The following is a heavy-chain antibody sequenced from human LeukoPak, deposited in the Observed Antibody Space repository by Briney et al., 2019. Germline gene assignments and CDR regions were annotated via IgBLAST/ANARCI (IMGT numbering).Heavy chain of an antibody. V-gene: IGHV4-39*01. J-gene: IGHJ6*03. Sequence: SETLSLTCAVSGGSITSSSYYWGWIRQPPGKGLEWIGSFSYSGTAYFNPSLESRVTMSVDTSNNQVSLNVSSVTAADTGVYYCARPSSGYYYDYMDVWGKGTLVTVSS. CDR2: FSYSGTA. CDR3: ARPSSGYYYDYMDV. CDR1: GGSITSSSYY. D-gene: IGHD3-22*01.